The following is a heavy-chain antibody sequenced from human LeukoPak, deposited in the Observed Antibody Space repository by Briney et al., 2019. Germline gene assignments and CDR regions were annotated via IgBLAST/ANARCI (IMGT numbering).Heavy chain of an antibody. CDR2: ISSSSSYI. CDR3: ARPLVRGTFRSFAY. J-gene: IGHJ4*02. D-gene: IGHD6-6*01. CDR1: GFTFSSYS. Sequence: KAGGSLRLSCAASGFTFSSYSMNWVRQAPGKGLEWVSSISSSSSYIYYADSVKGRFTISRDNAKNSLYLQMNSLRAEDTAVYYCARPLVRGTFRSFAYWGQGTQVPVSS. V-gene: IGHV3-21*04.